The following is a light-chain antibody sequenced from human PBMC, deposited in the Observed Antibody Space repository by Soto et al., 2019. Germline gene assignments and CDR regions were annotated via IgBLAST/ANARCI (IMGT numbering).Light chain of an antibody. CDR1: QSISSIY. V-gene: IGKV3-20*01. Sequence: EIVLTQSPGTLSLFPGERATLSCRASQSISSIYLAWYQQRPGQAPRLLIYGASSRATGIPDRFSGSGSGTDFTLAISRLEPEDFAVYYCQQYGSSLSTFGGGTKVDIK. CDR3: QQYGSSLST. CDR2: GAS. J-gene: IGKJ4*01.